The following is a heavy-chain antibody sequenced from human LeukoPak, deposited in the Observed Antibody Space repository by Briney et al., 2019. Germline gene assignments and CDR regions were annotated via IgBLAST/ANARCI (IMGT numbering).Heavy chain of an antibody. CDR2: IIPIFGTA. V-gene: IGHV1-69*06. Sequence: SVKVSCKASGGTFSSYAISWVRQAPGQGLEWMGGIIPIFGTANYAQKFQGRVTITADKSTSTAYMELSSLRSEDTAVYYCARLATRTQWLVRERVGWFDPWGQGTLVTVSS. CDR1: GGTFSSYA. J-gene: IGHJ5*02. D-gene: IGHD6-19*01. CDR3: ARLATRTQWLVRERVGWFDP.